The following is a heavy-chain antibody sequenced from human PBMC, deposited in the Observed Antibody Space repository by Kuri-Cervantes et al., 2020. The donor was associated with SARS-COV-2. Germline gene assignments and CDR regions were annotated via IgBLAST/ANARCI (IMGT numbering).Heavy chain of an antibody. Sequence: SVNVSCKASGGTFSSYAISWVRQAPGQGLEWMGRIIPILGIANYAQKFQGRVTITADKSTSTAYMELSSLRSEDTAVYYCARDQDIVVVPADYNDYWGQGTLVNVSS. CDR2: IIPILGIA. CDR3: ARDQDIVVVPADYNDY. J-gene: IGHJ4*02. V-gene: IGHV1-69*04. D-gene: IGHD2-2*01. CDR1: GGTFSSYA.